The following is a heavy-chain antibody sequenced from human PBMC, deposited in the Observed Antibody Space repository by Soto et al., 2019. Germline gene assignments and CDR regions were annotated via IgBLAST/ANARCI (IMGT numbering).Heavy chain of an antibody. J-gene: IGHJ5*02. V-gene: IGHV4-30-2*01. CDR3: SRARDSSGYYWGWFDP. CDR2: IYHSGST. D-gene: IGHD3-22*01. CDR1: GGSISSGGYS. Sequence: QLQLQESGSGLVKPSQTLSLTCAVSGGSISSGGYSWSWIRQPPGKGLEWIGYIYHSGSTYYNPSLKSRVTQPVDRSKNQFSLKRSSVTAADTAVYYCSRARDSSGYYWGWFDPWGQGTLVTVSS.